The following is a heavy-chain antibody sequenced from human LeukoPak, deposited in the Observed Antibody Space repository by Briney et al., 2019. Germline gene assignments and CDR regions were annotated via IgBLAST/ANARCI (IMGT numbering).Heavy chain of an antibody. CDR3: TRYWGSGHLADY. D-gene: IGHD3-10*01. CDR1: RYSITNYW. V-gene: IGHV5-51*01. CDR2: IYPGDSDT. Sequence: GESLKISCKGSRYSITNYWYSWVRQMPGKGLVWMGIIYPGDSDTRYSPSFQGQVTISADKSINTAYLQWSSLKASDTAMYYCTRYWGSGHLADYWGQGTLVTVSS. J-gene: IGHJ4*02.